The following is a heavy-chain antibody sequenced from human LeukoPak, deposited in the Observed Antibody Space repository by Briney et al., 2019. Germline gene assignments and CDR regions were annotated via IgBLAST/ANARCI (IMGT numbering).Heavy chain of an antibody. CDR2: ISSSSSYI. V-gene: IGHV3-21*01. Sequence: PGGSLRLSCAASGFTFSIYSMNWVRQAPRKRLEWVSSISSSSSYISSADSVKGRFPTSRDNAKKSLYLQMNSLRAQDTAVYYGARDGPVRIAARPYYFDFWGQGTLVTVSS. D-gene: IGHD6-6*01. J-gene: IGHJ4*02. CDR3: ARDGPVRIAARPYYFDF. CDR1: GFTFSIYS.